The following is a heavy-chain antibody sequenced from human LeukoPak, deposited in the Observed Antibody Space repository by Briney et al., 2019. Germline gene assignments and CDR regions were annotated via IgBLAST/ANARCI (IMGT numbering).Heavy chain of an antibody. CDR1: GFTFSGSA. CDR2: IRSKANNYAT. Sequence: GGSLRLSCAASGFTFSGSAMHWVRQASGKGLEWVGRIRSKANNYATAYAASVNGSFTISRDDLKNTAYLQMNSLKTEVTAVYYCTRHRSDYYDSTGNYGMDVWGQGTTVTVSS. V-gene: IGHV3-73*01. CDR3: TRHRSDYYDSTGNYGMDV. J-gene: IGHJ6*02. D-gene: IGHD3-22*01.